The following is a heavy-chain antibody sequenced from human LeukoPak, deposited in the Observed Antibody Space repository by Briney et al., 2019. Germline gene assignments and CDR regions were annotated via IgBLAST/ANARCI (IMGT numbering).Heavy chain of an antibody. V-gene: IGHV4-59*08. CDR1: GGSTSSSY. CDR2: IYYNRGT. J-gene: IGHJ4*02. CDR3: ARHRYTSGWYAGFDY. D-gene: IGHD6-19*01. Sequence: SETLSLACNVSGGSTSSSYWSWIRQSPGKGLEWIGYIYYNRGTNYNPSLKSRVTISVDTSKNQFSLRLNSLTAADTAVYYCARHRYTSGWYAGFDYWGQGTLVTASS.